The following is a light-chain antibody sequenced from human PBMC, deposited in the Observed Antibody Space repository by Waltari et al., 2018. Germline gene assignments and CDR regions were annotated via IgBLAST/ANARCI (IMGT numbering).Light chain of an antibody. CDR3: CSFTSRSTWV. CDR1: SSDVGGYNY. V-gene: IGLV2-14*01. Sequence: QSALTQPASVSGSPGQSITISCTGTSSDVGGYNYVSWYQQHPGKGPKLLIFDVSNRPSGVSTRFSGSKSGNTASLTISGLQAEDESDYYCCSFTSRSTWVFGGGTKLTVL. CDR2: DVS. J-gene: IGLJ3*02.